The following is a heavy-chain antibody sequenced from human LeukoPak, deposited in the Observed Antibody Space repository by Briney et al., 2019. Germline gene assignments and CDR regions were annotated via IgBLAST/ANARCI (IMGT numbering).Heavy chain of an antibody. CDR2: IYYSGST. V-gene: IGHV4-59*02. CDR1: GGSVSDYY. CDR3: ARRGLRFLEWSFDY. J-gene: IGHJ4*02. Sequence: SETLSLTCTVSGGSVSDYYWSWIRQPPGKGLEWMGYIYYSGSTNYNPSLKSRVTISVDTSKNQFSLKLSSVTAADTAVYYCARRGLRFLEWSFDYWGQGTLVTVSS. D-gene: IGHD3-3*01.